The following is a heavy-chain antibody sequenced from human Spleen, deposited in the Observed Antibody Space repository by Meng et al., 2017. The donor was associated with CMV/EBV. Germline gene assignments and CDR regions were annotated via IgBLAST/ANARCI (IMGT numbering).Heavy chain of an antibody. CDR2: IYHSGST. CDR3: AKGYGRSYGNFDY. J-gene: IGHJ4*02. V-gene: IGHV4-38-2*02. CDR1: SYSISSGYN. D-gene: IGHD5-18*01. Sequence: SETLSLTCTASSYSISSGYNWGWIRQPPGKGLEWIGSIYHSGSTYYNPSLKSRVTISVDTSKNQFSLNLSSVTAADTAVYYCAKGYGRSYGNFDYWGQGTLVTVSS.